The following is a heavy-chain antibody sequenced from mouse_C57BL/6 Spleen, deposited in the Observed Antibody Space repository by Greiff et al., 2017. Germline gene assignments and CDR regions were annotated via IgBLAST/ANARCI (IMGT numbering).Heavy chain of an antibody. CDR1: GFTFSDYY. CDR2: ISNGGGST. J-gene: IGHJ3*01. CDR3: ARPRGAY. V-gene: IGHV5-12*01. Sequence: DVHLVESGGGLVQPGGSLKLSCAASGFTFSDYYMYWVRQTPEKRLEWVAYISNGGGSTYYPDTVKGRFTIARDNAKNTLYLQMSRLKSEDTAMYYCARPRGAYWGQGTLVTVSA.